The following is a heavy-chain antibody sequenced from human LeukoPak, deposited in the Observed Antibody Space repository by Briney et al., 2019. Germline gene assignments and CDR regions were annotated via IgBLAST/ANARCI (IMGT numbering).Heavy chain of an antibody. J-gene: IGHJ4*02. CDR3: ARDQLTKDYYGSGSPGY. V-gene: IGHV1-18*01. D-gene: IGHD3-10*01. CDR2: ISAYNGNT. CDR1: GYTFTSYG. Sequence: ASVKVSCKASGYTFTSYGISWVRQAPGQGLEWMGWISAYNGNTNYAQKLQGRVTMTTDTSTSTAYMELRSLRSDDTAVYYCARDQLTKDYYGSGSPGYWGQGTLVTVSS.